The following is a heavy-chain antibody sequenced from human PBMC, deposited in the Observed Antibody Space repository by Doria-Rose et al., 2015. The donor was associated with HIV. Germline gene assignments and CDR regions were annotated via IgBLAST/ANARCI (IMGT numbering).Heavy chain of an antibody. Sequence: QITLKESGPVLVKPTETLTLTCTVSGVSLSSPGMGVSWIRQPPGKALEWLANISSDDEISYKPSLKSRLTIARRTSKSQVVLTMTDMDHVDTATYYCARIESSRWYHKYYFDFWGQGTLVIVSA. J-gene: IGHJ4*02. CDR1: GVSLSSPGMG. CDR3: ARIESSRWYHKYYFDF. CDR2: ISSDDEI. D-gene: IGHD6-13*01. V-gene: IGHV2-26*01.